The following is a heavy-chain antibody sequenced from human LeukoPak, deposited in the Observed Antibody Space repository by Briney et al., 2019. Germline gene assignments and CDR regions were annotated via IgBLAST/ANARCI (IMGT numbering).Heavy chain of an antibody. D-gene: IGHD6-19*01. CDR2: IYYSVST. Sequence: PSQTLSLTCTVSGGSISSGDYYWSWIRQPPGKGLEWIGYIYYSVSTYYNPSLKSRVTISVDTSKNQFPLKLSSVTAADTAVYYCARASYSSGWYGVDYWGQGTLVTVSS. CDR3: ARASYSSGWYGVDY. J-gene: IGHJ4*02. V-gene: IGHV4-30-4*08. CDR1: GGSISSGDYY.